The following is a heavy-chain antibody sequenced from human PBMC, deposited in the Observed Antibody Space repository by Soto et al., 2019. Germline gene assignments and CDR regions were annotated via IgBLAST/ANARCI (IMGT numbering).Heavy chain of an antibody. CDR3: ASGRGYDILTGYYPYFDY. D-gene: IGHD3-9*01. CDR1: GLTFDDYA. Sequence: EVKLVESRGGLVQSGKSLRLSCAASGLTFDDYAMHWVRQAPGKDLEWVSGISWNSGSIGYADSVKGRFTISRDNAKNSLYLQMNSLRAGDTALYYCASGRGYDILTGYYPYFDYWGQGTLVTVSS. CDR2: ISWNSGSI. V-gene: IGHV3-9*01. J-gene: IGHJ4*02.